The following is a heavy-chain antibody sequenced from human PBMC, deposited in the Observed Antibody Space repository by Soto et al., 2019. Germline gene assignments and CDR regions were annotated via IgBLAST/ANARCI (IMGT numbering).Heavy chain of an antibody. CDR2: ISNDGSST. Sequence: PGGSLRLSCAASGFTLNSFFMHWVRHAPGKGLMWVSRISNDGSSTTYADSVKGRFTISRDNSKNTLYLQMNSLRAEDTAVYYCARDLSSSSWYFGFDYWGQGTLVTVSS. V-gene: IGHV3-74*01. CDR1: GFTLNSFF. J-gene: IGHJ4*02. D-gene: IGHD6-13*01. CDR3: ARDLSSSSWYFGFDY.